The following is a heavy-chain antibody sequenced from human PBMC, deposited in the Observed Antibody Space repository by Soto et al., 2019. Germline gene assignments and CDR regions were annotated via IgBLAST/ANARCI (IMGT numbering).Heavy chain of an antibody. CDR2: IYYSGST. V-gene: IGHV4-31*03. CDR3: AREPVGPDYAMDV. CDR1: GGSIISGGYY. Sequence: SAPMSLTCTVSGGSIISGGYYWSWIRQHPGKGLEWIGYIYYSGSTYYNPSLKSRVTISVDTSKNQFSLKLSSVTAEDTALYYCAREPVGPDYAMDVWGQGTTVTVS. J-gene: IGHJ6*02. D-gene: IGHD1-26*01.